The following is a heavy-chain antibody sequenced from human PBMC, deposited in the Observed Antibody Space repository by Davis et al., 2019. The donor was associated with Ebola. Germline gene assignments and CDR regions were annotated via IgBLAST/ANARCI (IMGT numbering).Heavy chain of an antibody. CDR1: GYSISSGYY. CDR3: ARGPSYGSRTDFFDS. Sequence: PGGSLRLSCAVSGYSISSGYYWGWIRQPPGKGLEWVASIKQGGSEKFYVASVKGRFTISRDDPNNSVFLQMSSLRDEDTAVYYCARGPSYGSRTDFFDSWGQGTLVTVSS. D-gene: IGHD3-10*01. J-gene: IGHJ4*02. CDR2: IKQGGSEK. V-gene: IGHV3-7*01.